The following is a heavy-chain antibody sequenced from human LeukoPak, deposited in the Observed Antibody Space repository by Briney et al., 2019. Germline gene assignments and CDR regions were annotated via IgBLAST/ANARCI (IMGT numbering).Heavy chain of an antibody. J-gene: IGHJ3*02. Sequence: SETLSLTCTVSGGSISSYYWSWIRQPPGKGLEWIGYIYYSGSTNYNPSLKSRVTISVDTSKNQFSLKLSSVTAADTAVYYCGRVGCSGGSCYSDAFDIWGQGTMVTVSS. V-gene: IGHV4-59*01. CDR2: IYYSGST. D-gene: IGHD2-15*01. CDR3: GRVGCSGGSCYSDAFDI. CDR1: GGSISSYY.